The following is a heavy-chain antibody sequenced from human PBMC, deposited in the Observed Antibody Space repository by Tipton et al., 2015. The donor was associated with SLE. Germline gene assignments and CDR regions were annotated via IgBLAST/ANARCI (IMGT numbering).Heavy chain of an antibody. Sequence: QSGPEVKKPGASVKVSCKASGYTFSVYGISWVRQAPGQGLEWMGWINSYNGNTNYAQKFQGRVTMTRDTSTSTAYMELSSLRSDDTAVYYCATGDDYGDYWYFDYWGQGTLVTVSS. J-gene: IGHJ4*02. CDR3: ATGDDYGDYWYFDY. CDR2: INSYNGNT. D-gene: IGHD4-17*01. V-gene: IGHV1-18*01. CDR1: GYTFSVYG.